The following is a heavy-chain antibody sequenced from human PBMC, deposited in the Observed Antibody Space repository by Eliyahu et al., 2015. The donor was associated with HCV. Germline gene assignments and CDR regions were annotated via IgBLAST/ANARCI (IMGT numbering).Heavy chain of an antibody. D-gene: IGHD6-19*01. CDR3: ARHREPDPLSSGWFFDY. CDR2: IYYSGST. CDR1: GGSIXSSXYX. J-gene: IGHJ4*02. V-gene: IGHV4-39*01. Sequence: QLQLQESGPGLVKPSETLSLTCTVSGGSIXSSXYXCGWIRQPPGKGLEWIGSIYYSGSTYYNPSLKSRVTISVDTSKNQFSLKLSSVTAADTAVYYCARHREPDPLSSGWFFDYWGQGTLVTVSS.